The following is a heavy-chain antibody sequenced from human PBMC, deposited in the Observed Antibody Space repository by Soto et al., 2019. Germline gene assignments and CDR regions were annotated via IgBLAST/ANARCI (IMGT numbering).Heavy chain of an antibody. J-gene: IGHJ6*02. CDR1: GGSFSSFA. D-gene: IGHD1-26*01. CDR2: IIPMFGSA. CDR3: ARAGGGSYWGDYYYYGMDV. Sequence: SVKVSCKASGGSFSSFAFSWVRQAPGQGLEWMGGIIPMFGSANYAQEFLGRVTITADKSTSTAYMELSSLRSEDTAVYYCARAGGGSYWGDYYYYGMDVWGQGTTVTVSS. V-gene: IGHV1-69*06.